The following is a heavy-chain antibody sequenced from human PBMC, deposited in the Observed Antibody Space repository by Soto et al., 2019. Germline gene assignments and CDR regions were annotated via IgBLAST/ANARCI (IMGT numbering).Heavy chain of an antibody. CDR2: ISSSGGST. CDR1: GFTFSNHA. V-gene: IGHV3-23*01. D-gene: IGHD2-2*01. J-gene: IGHJ4*02. CDR3: AKDLSRVQIWQRASYYFDY. Sequence: GGSLRLSCAASGFTFSNHAMTWVRQAPGKGLEWVSAISSSGGSTFYADSVKGRFTISRDNSKNTLYLQMNSLRAEDTAVYYCAKDLSRVQIWQRASYYFDYWGQGTLVTVSS.